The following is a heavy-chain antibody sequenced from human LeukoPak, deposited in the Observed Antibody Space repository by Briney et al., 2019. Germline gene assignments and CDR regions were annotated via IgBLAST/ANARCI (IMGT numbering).Heavy chain of an antibody. CDR1: GFTVSSTY. D-gene: IGHD1-26*01. CDR3: ARQMQSHGNFDS. CDR2: IYSGGKI. V-gene: IGHV3-53*01. Sequence: PGGSLRLSCAASGFTVSSTYMSWVRQAPGKGLEWVSVIYSGGKIYYIDSVKGRFTISRDTSKNTLYLQMNSLRAEDTAMYYCARQMQSHGNFDSWGQGTLVTVSS. J-gene: IGHJ4*02.